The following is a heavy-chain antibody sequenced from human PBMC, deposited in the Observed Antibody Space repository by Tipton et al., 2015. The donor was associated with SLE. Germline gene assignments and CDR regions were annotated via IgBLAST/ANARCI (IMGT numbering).Heavy chain of an antibody. D-gene: IGHD3-3*01. CDR3: ATLIFGVVNGYFDY. CDR1: GGTFSSYA. J-gene: IGHJ4*02. V-gene: IGHV1-18*01. CDR2: ITVYNGNT. Sequence: QLVQSGAEVKKPGSSVKVSCKASGGTFSSYAISWVRQAPGQGLEWMGWITVYNGNTNYAQKLHGRVTMTTDTSTSTAYMGLRSLRSDETAVYYCATLIFGVVNGYFDYWGQGTLVTVST.